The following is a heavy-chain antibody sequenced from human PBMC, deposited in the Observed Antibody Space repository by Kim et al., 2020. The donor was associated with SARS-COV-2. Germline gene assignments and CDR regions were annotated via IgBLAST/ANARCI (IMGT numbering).Heavy chain of an antibody. Sequence: KLQGRVTMTTDTSTSTAYMELRSLRSDDTAVYYCARGWSVLMVYATYFDYWGQGTLVTVSS. V-gene: IGHV1-18*01. CDR3: ARGWSVLMVYATYFDY. J-gene: IGHJ4*02. D-gene: IGHD2-8*01.